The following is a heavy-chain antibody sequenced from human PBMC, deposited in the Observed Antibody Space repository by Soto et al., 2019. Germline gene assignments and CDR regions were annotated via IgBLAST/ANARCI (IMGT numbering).Heavy chain of an antibody. Sequence: GGSLRLSCAASGFKFSNYAMSWVRQAPGKGLEWVSLISATGGGTYYADSVKGRFTISRDNSHNTLYLQVHSLTAEDTAVYYCAKDRRAGGNSAFYFDLWGQGAQVPVSS. V-gene: IGHV3-23*01. D-gene: IGHD3-16*01. J-gene: IGHJ5*02. CDR3: AKDRRAGGNSAFYFDL. CDR2: ISATGGGT. CDR1: GFKFSNYA.